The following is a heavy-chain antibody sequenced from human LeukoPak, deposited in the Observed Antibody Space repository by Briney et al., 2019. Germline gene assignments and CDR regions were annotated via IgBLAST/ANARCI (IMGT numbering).Heavy chain of an antibody. CDR1: GYTFTHCY. J-gene: IGHJ4*02. Sequence: ASVKVSCKASGYTFTHCYIHWVGQAPGQGLEWMGWINPYSGGTHYAEKFQGRVTMTRGTSISTAYMELSRLRSDDTAVYYCARVSSEPMGATDYWGQGTLVTVSS. CDR2: INPYSGGT. CDR3: ARVSSEPMGATDY. V-gene: IGHV1-2*02. D-gene: IGHD1-14*01.